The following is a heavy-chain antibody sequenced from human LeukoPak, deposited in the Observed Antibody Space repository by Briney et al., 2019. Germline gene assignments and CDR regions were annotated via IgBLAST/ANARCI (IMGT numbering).Heavy chain of an antibody. V-gene: IGHV4-34*01. CDR2: INHSGST. D-gene: IGHD5/OR15-5a*01. CDR1: GGSFSGYY. J-gene: IGHJ4*02. Sequence: SETLSLTCAVYGGSFSGYYWSWIRQPPGKGLEWIGEINHSGSTNYNPSLKSRVTISVDTSKNQFSLKLSSVTAADTAVYYCARGHPVSRYWGQGTLVTVSS. CDR3: ARGHPVSRY.